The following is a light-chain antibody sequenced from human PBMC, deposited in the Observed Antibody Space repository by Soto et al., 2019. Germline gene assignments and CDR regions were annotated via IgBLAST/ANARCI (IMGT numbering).Light chain of an antibody. CDR1: QGISSY. Sequence: DIQLTQSPSFQSASVGDRVTITCRASQGISSYLAWSQQKPGKAPKLLIYAASTVQRGVPSRFSGSGSGTEFTLTISSLQPEDFATYYFQQFNCYLYTVGGETKVDIK. J-gene: IGKJ4*01. V-gene: IGKV1-9*01. CDR3: QQFNCYLYT. CDR2: AAS.